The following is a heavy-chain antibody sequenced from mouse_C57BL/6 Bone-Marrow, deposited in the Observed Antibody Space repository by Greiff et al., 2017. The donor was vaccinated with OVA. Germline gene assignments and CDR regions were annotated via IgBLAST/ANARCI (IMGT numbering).Heavy chain of an antibody. V-gene: IGHV5-17*01. CDR2: ISSGSSTI. CDR3: ARRDYSNSMDY. Sequence: EVKVVESGGGLVKPGGSLKLSCAASGFTFSDYGMHWVRQAPEKGLEWVAYISSGSSTIYYADTVKGRFTISRDNAKNTLFLQMTSLRSEDTAMYYCARRDYSNSMDYWGQGTSVTGSS. D-gene: IGHD2-5*01. CDR1: GFTFSDYG. J-gene: IGHJ4*01.